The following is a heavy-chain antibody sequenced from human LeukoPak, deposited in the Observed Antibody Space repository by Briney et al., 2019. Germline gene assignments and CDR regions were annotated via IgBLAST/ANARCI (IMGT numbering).Heavy chain of an antibody. CDR2: IIPIFGTA. J-gene: IGHJ5*02. Sequence: GASVKVSCKASGGTFSSYAISWVRQAPGQGLEWMGGIIPIFGTANYAQKFQGRATMTTDTSTSTAYMELRSLSSDDTAVYYCARVVRDVVGHNWFDPWGQGTLVTVSS. CDR3: ARVVRDVVGHNWFDP. CDR1: GGTFSSYA. D-gene: IGHD3-10*01. V-gene: IGHV1-69*05.